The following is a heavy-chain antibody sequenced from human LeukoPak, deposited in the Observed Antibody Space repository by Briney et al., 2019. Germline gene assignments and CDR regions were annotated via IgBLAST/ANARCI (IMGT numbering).Heavy chain of an antibody. J-gene: IGHJ4*02. D-gene: IGHD1-26*01. Sequence: GRSLRLSCAASGVTFDDYHIHWVRQAPGKGLEWVAGLSWNSQSIGYADSVKGRFTISRDNAKNSLYLQMNNVRVEDTALYYCAKESGTYYYFDYWGQGTLVTVSS. CDR3: AKESGTYYYFDY. CDR2: LSWNSQSI. CDR1: GVTFDDYH. V-gene: IGHV3-9*01.